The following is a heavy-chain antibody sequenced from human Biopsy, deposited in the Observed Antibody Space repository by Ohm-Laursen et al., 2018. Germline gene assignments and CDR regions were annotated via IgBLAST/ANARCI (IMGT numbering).Heavy chain of an antibody. CDR1: GGAISTDGYY. V-gene: IGHV4-31*03. CDR2: IYHSGIT. D-gene: IGHD3-16*01. J-gene: IGHJ4*02. Sequence: SETLSLTCTVSGGAISTDGYYWSWIRQHPGKGLEWIAYIYHSGITFSNPSLGSRITISVNTSANRFSLSLTSVTAADTAVYYCARAGGGKIYGLWGQGTLVTVSS. CDR3: ARAGGGKIYGL.